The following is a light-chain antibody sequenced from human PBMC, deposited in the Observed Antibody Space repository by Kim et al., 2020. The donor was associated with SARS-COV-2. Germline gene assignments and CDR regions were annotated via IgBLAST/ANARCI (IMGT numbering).Light chain of an antibody. CDR2: GKN. V-gene: IGLV3-19*01. Sequence: SELTQDPAVSVALGQTVRITCQGDSLRSYYASWYQQKPGQAPVLVFYGKNNRPSGIPDRFSGSYSGNTASLTITAAQAEDEADYYCNSRESSANHWIFGGGTQLTVL. CDR3: NSRESSANHWI. J-gene: IGLJ2*01. CDR1: SLRSYY.